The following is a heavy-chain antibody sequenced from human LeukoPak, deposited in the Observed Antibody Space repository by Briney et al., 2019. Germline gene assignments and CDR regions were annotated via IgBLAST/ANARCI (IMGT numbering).Heavy chain of an antibody. CDR1: GFNFNTHP. Sequence: GRSLRLSCATSGFNFNTHPMHWVRHAPGEGLEWVAVISYDGSKKQYGDSVKGRFTISRDNPKDTLYLEMNRLRVEDPAVYYCASGLSYWGPGTLVTVS. D-gene: IGHD3-10*01. V-gene: IGHV3-30*01. CDR3: ASGLSY. CDR2: ISYDGSKK. J-gene: IGHJ4*02.